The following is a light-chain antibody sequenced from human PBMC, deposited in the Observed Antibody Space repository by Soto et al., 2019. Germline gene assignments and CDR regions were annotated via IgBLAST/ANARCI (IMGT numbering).Light chain of an antibody. CDR1: QSVLYSSNSKNY. V-gene: IGKV4-1*01. CDR3: QQYYSIPQT. CDR2: WAS. Sequence: DIVLTQSPDSLSVSLGERATIYCKSSQSVLYSSNSKNYLAWYQQKPGQPPKLLIYWASTRESGVPDRFSGSGSGTDFTLTISSLQAEDVAVYYCQQYYSIPQTFGQGTNLEIK. J-gene: IGKJ2*01.